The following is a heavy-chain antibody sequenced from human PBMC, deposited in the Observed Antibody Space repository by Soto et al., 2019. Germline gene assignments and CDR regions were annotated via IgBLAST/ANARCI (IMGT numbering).Heavy chain of an antibody. Sequence: EVQLLESGGGLVQPGGSLRLSCAASGFTFRSYAMSWVRQPPGKGLEWVSAISGSGGSTYYADSVKGRFTISRDNSKNTLYLQMNSLRAEDTAVYYCAKVSVPANTVTTYAFDIWVQGTMVTVSS. D-gene: IGHD4-4*01. V-gene: IGHV3-23*01. CDR1: GFTFRSYA. CDR2: ISGSGGST. J-gene: IGHJ3*02. CDR3: AKVSVPANTVTTYAFDI.